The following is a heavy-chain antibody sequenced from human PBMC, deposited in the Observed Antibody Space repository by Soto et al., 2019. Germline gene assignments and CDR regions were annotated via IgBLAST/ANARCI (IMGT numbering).Heavy chain of an antibody. Sequence: QVQLVQSGAEVKKPGASVKVSGKASGYTFTSYDINWVRQATGQGLEWMGWMNPNSATTGYAQKFQGRVTMTRNTSISTGAVGVRSMRSGGTAVYIAAREGGAGMDGWGHPKRVTVS. V-gene: IGHV1-8*01. CDR1: GYTFTSYD. CDR3: AREGGAGMDG. CDR2: MNPNSATT. D-gene: IGHD3-10*01. J-gene: IGHJ6*02.